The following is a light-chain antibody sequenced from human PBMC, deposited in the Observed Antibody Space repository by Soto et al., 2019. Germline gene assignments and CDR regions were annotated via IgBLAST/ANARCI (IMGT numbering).Light chain of an antibody. J-gene: IGKJ1*01. V-gene: IGKV3-20*01. CDR2: GVS. Sequence: EIVLTQSSGTLSLSPGERATLSCRASQSVSNSYLAWYQQKPGQAPRLLIYGVSSRATGIPDRFSGSGSGTDFTLTISRLEPEDFAVYYCQQYGSSRTFGQGTKVDIK. CDR1: QSVSNSY. CDR3: QQYGSSRT.